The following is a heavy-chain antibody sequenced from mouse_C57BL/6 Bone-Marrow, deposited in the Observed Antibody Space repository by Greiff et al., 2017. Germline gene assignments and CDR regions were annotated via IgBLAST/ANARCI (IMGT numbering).Heavy chain of an antibody. V-gene: IGHV1-82*01. CDR3: ARKGFDV. J-gene: IGHJ1*03. CDR1: GYAFRSSW. CDR2: IYPGDGDT. Sequence: QVQLKQSGPELVKPGASVKISCKASGYAFRSSWMNWVKQRPGKGLEWIGRIYPGDGDTNYNGKFKGKATLTADKSSSTAYMQLSSLTSEDSAVYFCARKGFDVWGTGTTVTVSS.